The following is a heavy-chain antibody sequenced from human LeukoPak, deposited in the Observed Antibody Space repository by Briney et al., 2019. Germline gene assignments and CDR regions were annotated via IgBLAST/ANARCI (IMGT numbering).Heavy chain of an antibody. V-gene: IGHV1-2*02. D-gene: IGHD3/OR15-3a*01. CDR2: IDPNSGGT. CDR1: GYTFTGYY. Sequence: GASVKVSCKASGYTFTGYYMHWVRQAPGQGLEWMGWIDPNSGGTNYAQNFQGRVTMTRDTSISTAHMELSRLRSDDTAVYYCARGTESWFDPWGQGTLVTVSS. J-gene: IGHJ5*02. CDR3: ARGTESWFDP.